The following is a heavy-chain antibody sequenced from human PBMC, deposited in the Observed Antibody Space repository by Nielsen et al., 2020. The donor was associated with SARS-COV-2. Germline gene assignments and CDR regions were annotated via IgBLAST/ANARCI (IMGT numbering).Heavy chain of an antibody. V-gene: IGHV1-69*13. CDR1: GYTFTSYA. CDR2: IIPIFGTA. D-gene: IGHD4-11*01. CDR3: ARGNYGLYYYYYGMDV. J-gene: IGHJ6*02. Sequence: SVKVSCKASGYTFTSYAMHWVRQAPGQGLEWMGGIIPIFGTANYAQKFQGRVTITADESTSTAYMELSSLRSEDTAVYYCARGNYGLYYYYYGMDVWGQGTTVTVSS.